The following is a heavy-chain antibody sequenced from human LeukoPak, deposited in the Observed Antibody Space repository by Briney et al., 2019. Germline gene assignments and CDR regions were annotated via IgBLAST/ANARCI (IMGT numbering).Heavy chain of an antibody. J-gene: IGHJ4*02. Sequence: ASVKVSCKAPGYTFTSYPISWVRQAPGQGLEWMGWISVYNSNTKYAQNVQGRVTMTTDRSTSTAYMELRSLRSDDTAVYYCARGYDYGDYVGDFDYWGQGTLVTVSS. CDR1: GYTFTSYP. CDR2: ISVYNSNT. D-gene: IGHD4-17*01. CDR3: ARGYDYGDYVGDFDY. V-gene: IGHV1-18*01.